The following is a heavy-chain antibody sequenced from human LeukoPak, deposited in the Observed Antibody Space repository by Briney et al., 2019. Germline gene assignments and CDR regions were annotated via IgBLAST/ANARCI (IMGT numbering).Heavy chain of an antibody. D-gene: IGHD6-19*01. CDR2: IRHDGSNR. J-gene: IGHJ4*02. V-gene: IGHV3-30*02. CDR3: ARTQDSSGWYLDY. CDR1: GFTFSSYG. Sequence: QPGGSLRLTCAASGFTFSSYGMHWVRQAPGKGLEWVAFIRHDGSNRYYADSVKGRFTISRDNSKNTLYLQMNSLRAEDTAVYYCARTQDSSGWYLDYWGQGTLVTVSS.